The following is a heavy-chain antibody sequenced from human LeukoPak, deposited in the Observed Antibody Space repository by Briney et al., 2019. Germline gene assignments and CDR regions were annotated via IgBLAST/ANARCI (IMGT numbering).Heavy chain of an antibody. CDR2: ISTYDGDT. CDR1: GYTFTKFA. J-gene: IGHJ4*02. V-gene: IGHV1-18*01. Sequence: ASVKVSCKRSGYTFTKFAISWVRQAPGQGLEWLGWISTYDGDTKYAQQLQGRVTMTRDTSTNTAYMELRSLRSDDTAVYYCARDPSNSFCQYIFFDFWGQGTLVAVSS. D-gene: IGHD5/OR15-5a*01. CDR3: ARDPSNSFCQYIFFDF.